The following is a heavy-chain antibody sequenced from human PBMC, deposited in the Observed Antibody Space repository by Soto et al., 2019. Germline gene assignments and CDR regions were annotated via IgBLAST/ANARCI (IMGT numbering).Heavy chain of an antibody. D-gene: IGHD3-16*01. CDR2: ISWNSGSI. Sequence: EVQLVESGGGLVQPGRSLRLSCAASGFTFDDYAMHWVRQAPGKGLEWVSGISWNSGSIGYADSVKGRFTISRDNAKNSLYLLRAEDTALYYCAKDSQPLGGYYYYYMDVWGKGTTVTVSS. CDR1: GFTFDDYA. J-gene: IGHJ6*03. CDR3: AKDSQPLGGYYYYYMDV. V-gene: IGHV3-9*01.